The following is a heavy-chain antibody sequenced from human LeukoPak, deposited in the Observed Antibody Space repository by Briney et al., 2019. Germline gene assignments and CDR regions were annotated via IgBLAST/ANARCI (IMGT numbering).Heavy chain of an antibody. V-gene: IGHV3-7*05. D-gene: IGHD4-17*01. CDR1: GFTFSSYW. Sequence: QPGGSLILSCAASGFTFSSYWMSWVRQAPGKGLEWVANIKQDGSEKYYVDSVKGRFTISRDNAKNSLYLQMNSLRAEDTAVYYCARALPYGDPRFDYWGQGTLVTVSS. J-gene: IGHJ4*02. CDR2: IKQDGSEK. CDR3: ARALPYGDPRFDY.